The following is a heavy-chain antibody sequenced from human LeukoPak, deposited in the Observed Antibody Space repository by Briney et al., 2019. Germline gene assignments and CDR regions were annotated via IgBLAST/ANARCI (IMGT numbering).Heavy chain of an antibody. CDR3: TRSRGWWSLDY. Sequence: PSETLSLTCTVSGDSISSNNWWNWVRQPPGKGLDWIGEISHAGSTKYNPSLKNRVTISKDDSKNQFSLKLNSVTAADTAAYYRTRSRGWWSLDYWGQGALVTVSS. V-gene: IGHV4-4*02. CDR2: ISHAGST. J-gene: IGHJ4*02. D-gene: IGHD2-8*02. CDR1: GDSISSNNW.